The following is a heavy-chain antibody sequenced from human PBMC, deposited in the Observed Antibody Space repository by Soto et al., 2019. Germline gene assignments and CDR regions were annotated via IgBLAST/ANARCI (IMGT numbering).Heavy chain of an antibody. Sequence: KASETLSLTCTVSGGSISSYYWSWIRQPAGKGLEWIGRIYTSGSTNYNPSLKSRVTMSVDTSKNQFSLKLSSVTAADTAVYYCARAGYSYGLGYFDYWGQGTLVTVSS. CDR1: GGSISSYY. D-gene: IGHD5-18*01. CDR3: ARAGYSYGLGYFDY. J-gene: IGHJ4*02. CDR2: IYTSGST. V-gene: IGHV4-4*07.